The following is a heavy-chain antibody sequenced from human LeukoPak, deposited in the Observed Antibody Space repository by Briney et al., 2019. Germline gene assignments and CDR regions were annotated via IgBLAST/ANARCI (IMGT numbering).Heavy chain of an antibody. J-gene: IGHJ4*02. CDR3: ASRSAVAGTVN. V-gene: IGHV3-53*01. Sequence: GGSLRLSCAASGFTVSSNYMSWVRQAPGKGLEWVSVIYSGGSTYYADSVKGRFTISRDNSKNTLYLQMNSLRAEDTAVYYCASRSAVAGTVNWGQGTLVTVSS. CDR2: IYSGGST. D-gene: IGHD6-19*01. CDR1: GFTVSSNY.